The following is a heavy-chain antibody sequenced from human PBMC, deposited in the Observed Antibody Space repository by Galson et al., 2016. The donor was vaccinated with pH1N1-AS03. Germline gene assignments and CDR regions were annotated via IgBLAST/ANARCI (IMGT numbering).Heavy chain of an antibody. J-gene: IGHJ5*02. CDR2: IKPDGGDK. CDR3: ARDLNWDNA. Sequence: SLRLSCAAPGFTFNSYWMTWVRQAPGKGLEWVANIKPDGGDKYYVDSVKGRFTISRDNAKNSLYLQMNSLRVEDTAVYYCARDLNWDNAWGQRTLVTVSS. V-gene: IGHV3-7*01. CDR1: GFTFNSYW.